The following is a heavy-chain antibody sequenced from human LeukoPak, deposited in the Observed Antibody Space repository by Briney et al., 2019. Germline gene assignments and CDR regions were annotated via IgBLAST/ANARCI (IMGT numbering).Heavy chain of an antibody. CDR1: VYTFTGYY. Sequence: GASVKVSCKASVYTFTGYYMHWVRQAPGQGLEWMGWINPNSGGTNYAQKFQGRVTMTRDTSISTAYMELSRLRSDDTAVYYCARGLLQITFGGVIVMGNMRYYYYYYMDVWGKGTTVTVSS. V-gene: IGHV1-2*02. D-gene: IGHD3-16*02. CDR3: ARGLLQITFGGVIVMGNMRYYYYYYMDV. CDR2: INPNSGGT. J-gene: IGHJ6*03.